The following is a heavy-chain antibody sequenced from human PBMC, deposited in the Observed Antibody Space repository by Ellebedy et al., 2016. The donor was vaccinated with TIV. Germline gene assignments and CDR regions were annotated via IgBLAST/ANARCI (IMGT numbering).Heavy chain of an antibody. Sequence: GESLKISCAASGFTFSSYGMHWVRQAPGKGLEWVAVISYDGSNKYYADSVKGRFTISRDNSKNTLYLQMNSLRAEDTAVYYCAKDFDVSYYYGSGSYYYYGMDVWGQGTTVTVSS. D-gene: IGHD3-10*01. CDR3: AKDFDVSYYYGSGSYYYYGMDV. V-gene: IGHV3-30*18. CDR2: ISYDGSNK. CDR1: GFTFSSYG. J-gene: IGHJ6*02.